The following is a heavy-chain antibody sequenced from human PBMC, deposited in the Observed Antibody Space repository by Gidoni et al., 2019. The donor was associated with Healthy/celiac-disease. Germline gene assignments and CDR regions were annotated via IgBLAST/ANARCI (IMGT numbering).Heavy chain of an antibody. J-gene: IGHJ4*02. CDR2: IGGSGGST. V-gene: IGHV3-23*04. CDR1: GFTCRSYA. D-gene: IGHD3-22*01. CDR3: ASPGEIIVVVSSFDY. Sequence: EVQLVESGGGWVQPGGSLRLACEASGFTCRSYAMSWVRQAPGKGLEWFSAIGGSGGSTYYADSVKGRFTISRDNSKNTLYLQMNSLRAEDTAVYYCASPGEIIVVVSSFDYWGQGTLVTVSS.